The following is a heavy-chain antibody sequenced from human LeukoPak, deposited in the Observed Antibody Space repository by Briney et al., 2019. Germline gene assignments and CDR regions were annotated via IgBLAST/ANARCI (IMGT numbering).Heavy chain of an antibody. J-gene: IGHJ6*03. V-gene: IGHV1-69*13. CDR2: IIPIFGTA. D-gene: IGHD6-13*01. CDR1: GYTFTSYG. CDR3: ARAMGMQQLVRPSNYYYYMDV. Sequence: GASVKVSCKASGYTFTSYGISWVRQAPGQGLEWMGGIIPIFGTANYAQKFQGRVTITADESTSTAYMELSSLRSEDTAVYYCARAMGMQQLVRPSNYYYYMDVWGKGTTVTISS.